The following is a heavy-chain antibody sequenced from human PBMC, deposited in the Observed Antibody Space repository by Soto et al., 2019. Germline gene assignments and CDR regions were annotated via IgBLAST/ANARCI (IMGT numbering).Heavy chain of an antibody. J-gene: IGHJ4*02. CDR1: GGTLSSYA. CDR2: IIPIFGTA. Sequence: QVQLVQSGAEVKKPGSSVKVSRKASGGTLSSYAISWVRQAPGQGLEWMGGIIPIFGTANYAQKFQVRVKITADESTSTAYMELISLRSEDTAVYYGARFGDSSGYYSSFYFDYWGQAILDTVFS. D-gene: IGHD3-22*01. V-gene: IGHV1-69*01. CDR3: ARFGDSSGYYSSFYFDY.